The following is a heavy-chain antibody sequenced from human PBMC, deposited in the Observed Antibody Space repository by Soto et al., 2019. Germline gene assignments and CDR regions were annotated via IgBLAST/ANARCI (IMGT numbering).Heavy chain of an antibody. J-gene: IGHJ4*02. CDR1: GGTFSSYA. CDR2: IIPIFGTA. CDR3: ARGGLRYFDWPQYYFDY. V-gene: IGHV1-69*01. D-gene: IGHD3-9*01. Sequence: QVQLVQSGAEVKKPGSSVKVSCKASGGTFSSYAISWVRQAPGQGLEWMGGIIPIFGTANYAQKFQGRVTITADESTSTAYMELSSLRSEDTAVYYCARGGLRYFDWPQYYFDYGGQGTLVTVSS.